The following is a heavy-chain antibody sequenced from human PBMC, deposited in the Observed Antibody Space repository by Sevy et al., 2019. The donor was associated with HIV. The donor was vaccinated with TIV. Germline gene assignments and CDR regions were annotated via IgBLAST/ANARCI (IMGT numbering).Heavy chain of an antibody. J-gene: IGHJ6*02. V-gene: IGHV3-30*18. CDR1: GFTFSSYG. D-gene: IGHD4-17*01. CDR2: ISYDGSNK. CDR3: AKDTTQAYGDYSYYYGMDV. Sequence: GGSLRLSCAASGFTFSSYGMHWVRQAPGKGLEWVAVISYDGSNKYYVDSVKGRFTISRDNSKNTLYLQMNSLRAEDTAVYYCAKDTTQAYGDYSYYYGMDVWGQGTTVTVSS.